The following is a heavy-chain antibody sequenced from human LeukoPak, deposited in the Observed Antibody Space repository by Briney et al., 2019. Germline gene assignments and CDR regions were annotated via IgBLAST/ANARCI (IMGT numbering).Heavy chain of an antibody. V-gene: IGHV4-39*01. Sequence: PSETLSLTCTVSGGSISSSSYYWGWIRQPPGKGLEWIGSIYYSGSTYYNPSLKSRVTISVDTSKNQFSLKLSSVTAADTAVYYCARQHDYGGNPLDYWGQGTLVTVSS. CDR2: IYYSGST. CDR1: GGSISSSSYY. CDR3: ARQHDYGGNPLDY. J-gene: IGHJ4*02. D-gene: IGHD4-23*01.